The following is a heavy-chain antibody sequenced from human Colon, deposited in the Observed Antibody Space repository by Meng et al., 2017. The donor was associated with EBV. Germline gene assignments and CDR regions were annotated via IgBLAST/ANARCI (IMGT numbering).Heavy chain of an antibody. V-gene: IGHV4-39*02. J-gene: IGHJ4*02. D-gene: IGHD6-19*01. CDR3: ARRGSRSGWYAYDY. CDR1: GGSISSDTYY. CDR2: LYYSGST. Sequence: QVLLQESGPGLVRPSETLSLTCTVSGGSISSDTYYWGWIRQPPGKGLEWIGSLYYSGSTYSNPSLKSRVTISVDTSKNHFSLKLSSVTAADTAVYYCARRGSRSGWYAYDYWGQGTLVTVSS.